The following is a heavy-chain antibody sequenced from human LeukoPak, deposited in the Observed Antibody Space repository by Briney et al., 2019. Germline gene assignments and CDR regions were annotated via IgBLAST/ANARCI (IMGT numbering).Heavy chain of an antibody. J-gene: IGHJ4*02. CDR1: GFSFSKYG. V-gene: IGHV3-30*02. D-gene: IGHD2-2*01. CDR2: IPDDGINK. CDR3: AKDGANYAKDY. Sequence: PGGSLRLSCVATGFSFSKYGMHWVRQAPGKGLEWVVYIPDDGINKSYADSVKGRFTISRDDSKYTLYLQMNSLRAEDTAVFYCAKDGANYAKDYWGQGTLVTVSS.